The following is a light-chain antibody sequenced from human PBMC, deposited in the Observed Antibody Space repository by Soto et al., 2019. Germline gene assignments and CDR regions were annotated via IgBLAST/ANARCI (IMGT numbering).Light chain of an antibody. CDR2: GAS. CDR1: QSVSSSY. CDR3: QQYGSSFTWT. Sequence: EIVLTKSPVTLSLSPGERATLSCRASQSVSSSYLAWYQQKPGQAPRLLIYGASSRATGIPDRFSGSGSGTDFTLTISRLEPEDFAVYYCQQYGSSFTWTFGQGTKVDI. V-gene: IGKV3-20*01. J-gene: IGKJ1*01.